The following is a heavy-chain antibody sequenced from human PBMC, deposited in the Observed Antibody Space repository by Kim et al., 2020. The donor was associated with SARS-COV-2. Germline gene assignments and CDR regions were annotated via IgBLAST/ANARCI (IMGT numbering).Heavy chain of an antibody. D-gene: IGHD3-22*01. J-gene: IGHJ4*02. CDR3: AKDLAISSDYYDSSGIDY. Sequence: GGSLRLSCAASGFTFDDYAMHWVRQAPGKGLEWVSLISGDGGSTFYADSVKGRFTISRDNSKNSLYLQMNSLRTEDTALYYCAKDLAISSDYYDSSGIDYWGQGTLVTVSS. CDR2: ISGDGGST. CDR1: GFTFDDYA. V-gene: IGHV3-43*02.